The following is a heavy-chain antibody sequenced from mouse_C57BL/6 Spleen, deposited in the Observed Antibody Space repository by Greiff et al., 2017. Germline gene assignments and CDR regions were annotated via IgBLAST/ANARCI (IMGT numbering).Heavy chain of an antibody. Sequence: DVMLVESEGGLVQPGSSMKLSCTASGFTFSDSYMAWVRQVPEKGLEWVANINYDGSSTYYLDSLKGRFIISRDNAKNILYLQMSSLKSEDTATYYWARGGYGSSYAMDYWGQGTSVTVA. CDR2: INYDGSST. D-gene: IGHD1-1*01. CDR3: ARGGYGSSYAMDY. CDR1: GFTFSDSY. V-gene: IGHV5-16*01. J-gene: IGHJ4*01.